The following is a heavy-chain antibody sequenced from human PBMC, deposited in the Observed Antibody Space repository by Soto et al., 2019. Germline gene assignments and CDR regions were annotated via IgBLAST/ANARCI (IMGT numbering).Heavy chain of an antibody. CDR3: ARGPSSSWHPTQTYY. V-gene: IGHV1-3*01. CDR1: GYTFTSYA. CDR2: INAGNGNT. D-gene: IGHD6-13*01. Sequence: EASVKVSCKASGYTFTSYAMHWVRQAPGQRLEWMGWINAGNGNTKYSQKFQGRVTITRDTSASTAYMELSSLRSEDTAVYYCARGPSSSWHPTQTYYWGQGTLVTVSS. J-gene: IGHJ4*02.